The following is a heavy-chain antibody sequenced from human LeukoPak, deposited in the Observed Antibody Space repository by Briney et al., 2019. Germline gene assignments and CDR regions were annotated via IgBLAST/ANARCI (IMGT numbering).Heavy chain of an antibody. Sequence: GGSLTLSCAASGFTFSSYSMIWVRQAPGKGLEWVGYISYSRSTIYYAAPEKGRFIISKDNAKHSLYLQMNSLRADDAVVYYWARDGSSGHCYYYYGMDVWGQGTTVTVSS. V-gene: IGHV3-48*01. CDR1: GFTFSSYS. D-gene: IGHD3-22*01. CDR2: ISYSRSTI. J-gene: IGHJ6*02. CDR3: ARDGSSGHCYYYYGMDV.